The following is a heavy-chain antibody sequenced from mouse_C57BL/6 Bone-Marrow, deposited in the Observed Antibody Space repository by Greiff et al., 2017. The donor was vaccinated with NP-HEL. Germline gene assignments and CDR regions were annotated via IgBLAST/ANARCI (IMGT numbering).Heavy chain of an antibody. V-gene: IGHV1-64*01. D-gene: IGHD1-1*01. CDR1: GYTFTSYW. Sequence: QVQLQQPGAELVKPGASVKLSCKASGYTFTSYWMHWVKQRPGHGLEWIGMIHPNSGSTNYNEKFKSKATLTVDKSSSTAYMQLSSLTSEDSAFYYCARRGAYYYGSSPVYFDYWGQGTTLTVSS. J-gene: IGHJ2*01. CDR3: ARRGAYYYGSSPVYFDY. CDR2: IHPNSGST.